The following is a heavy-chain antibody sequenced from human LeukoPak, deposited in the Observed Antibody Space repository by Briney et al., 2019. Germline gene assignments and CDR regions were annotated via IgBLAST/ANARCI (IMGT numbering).Heavy chain of an antibody. CDR2: TYYRSRWSS. CDR3: ARASYRAFYI. CDR1: GDSVSSSDAT. V-gene: IGHV6-1*01. J-gene: IGHJ3*02. Sequence: SQTLSLTCAISGDSVSSSDATWNWIRQSPSRGLEWLGRTYYRSRWSSDYAPSVRSRITINSDTAKNQFSLQLNSVTPEDTAVYYCARASYRAFYIWGQETMVTVSS. D-gene: IGHD4-11*01.